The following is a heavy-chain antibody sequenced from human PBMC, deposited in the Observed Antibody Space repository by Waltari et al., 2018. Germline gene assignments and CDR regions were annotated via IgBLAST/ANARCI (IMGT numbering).Heavy chain of an antibody. CDR2: IIPILGIA. D-gene: IGHD1-26*01. V-gene: IGHV1-69*10. CDR3: ARVKKGATIVGATNWFDP. CDR1: GGTFSSYA. J-gene: IGHJ5*02. Sequence: QVQLVQSGAEVKKPGSSVKVSCKASGGTFSSYAISWVRQAPGQGLEWMGGIIPILGIANYAQKFQGRVTITADKSTSTAYMELSSLRSEDTAVYYWARVKKGATIVGATNWFDPWGQGTLVTVSS.